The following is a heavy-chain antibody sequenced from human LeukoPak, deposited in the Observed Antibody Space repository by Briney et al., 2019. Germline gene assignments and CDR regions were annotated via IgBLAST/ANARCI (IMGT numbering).Heavy chain of an antibody. D-gene: IGHD6-19*01. V-gene: IGHV4-59*08. CDR3: ASAVVQGDWFDP. CDR2: IYYSGST. Sequence: SETLSLTCTVSGGSISSYYWSWIRQPPGKGLEWIGYIYYSGSTNYNPSLKSRVTISVDTSKNQFSLKLSSVTAADTAVYYCASAVVQGDWFDPWGQGTLVTVSS. CDR1: GGSISSYY. J-gene: IGHJ5*02.